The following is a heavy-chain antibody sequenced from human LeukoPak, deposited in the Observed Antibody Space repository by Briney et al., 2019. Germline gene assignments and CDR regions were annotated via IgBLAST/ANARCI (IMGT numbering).Heavy chain of an antibody. D-gene: IGHD3/OR15-3a*01. V-gene: IGHV4-59*01. CDR3: ARVSVDSVGYYFDY. CDR1: GGSISSYY. J-gene: IGHJ4*02. CDR2: IYHSGST. Sequence: SETLSLTCTVSGGSISSYYWSWIRQPPGKGLEWIGYIYHSGSTNYNPSLKSRVTISVDTSKNQFSLKLSSVTAADTAVYYCARVSVDSVGYYFDYWGQGTLVTVSS.